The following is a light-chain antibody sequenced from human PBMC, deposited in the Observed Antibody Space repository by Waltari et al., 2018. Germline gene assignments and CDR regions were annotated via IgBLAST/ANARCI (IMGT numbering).Light chain of an antibody. J-gene: IGKJ4*01. CDR2: RAS. V-gene: IGKV1D-16*01. CDR3: QQYNSYPPT. Sequence: DIQMPPSPSSLSASVGDRVPITCRASQGIGTSLAWYQQKPEKPPESLIYRASSLQSWVPSRFSGSGSGTDFTLTISSLQPEDFATYYCQQYNSYPPTFGGGTKVEIK. CDR1: QGIGTS.